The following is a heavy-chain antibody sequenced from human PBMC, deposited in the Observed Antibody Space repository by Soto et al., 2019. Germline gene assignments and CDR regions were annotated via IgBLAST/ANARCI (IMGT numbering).Heavy chain of an antibody. V-gene: IGHV4-59*12. J-gene: IGHJ6*02. CDR1: NSPISDFY. CDR3: ARDSSSGPGDYYYGMDV. Sequence: SETLSLTCNVSNSPISDFYWSWFRQPPGQGLEWVGYIYYTGTTTYNPSLRSRVDISIDASKSQFSLDLRSVTAADTAVYYCARDSSSGPGDYYYGMDVWGQGTTVTVSS. D-gene: IGHD3-22*01. CDR2: IYYTGTT.